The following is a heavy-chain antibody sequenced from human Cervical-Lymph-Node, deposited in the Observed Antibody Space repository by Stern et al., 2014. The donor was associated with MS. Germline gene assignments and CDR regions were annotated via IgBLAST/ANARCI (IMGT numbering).Heavy chain of an antibody. CDR3: ARDRDWYFDL. J-gene: IGHJ2*01. CDR2: IGTAGDT. CDR1: GFTFRSYD. V-gene: IGHV3-13*01. D-gene: IGHD3-10*01. Sequence: EMQLVESGGGLVQPGGSLRLSCAASGFTFRSYDMHWVRQATGTGLEWVSAIGTAGDTYYPGSVKGRFTISRENAKNSLYLQMNSLRAGDTAVYYCARDRDWYFDLWGRGTLVTVSS.